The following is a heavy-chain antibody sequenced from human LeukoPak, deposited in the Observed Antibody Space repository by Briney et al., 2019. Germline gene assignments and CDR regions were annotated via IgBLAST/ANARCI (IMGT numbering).Heavy chain of an antibody. Sequence: ASVKVSCKASGYTFTSYAMHWVRQAPGQRLEWMGWINAGNGNATYTQKFQDRVTFTRDTSASTAYMDLSSLRSEDTAVYYCARVSSGWHGYLDHWGQGTPVTVST. V-gene: IGHV1-3*01. CDR3: ARVSSGWHGYLDH. D-gene: IGHD6-25*01. CDR2: INAGNGNA. CDR1: GYTFTSYA. J-gene: IGHJ4*02.